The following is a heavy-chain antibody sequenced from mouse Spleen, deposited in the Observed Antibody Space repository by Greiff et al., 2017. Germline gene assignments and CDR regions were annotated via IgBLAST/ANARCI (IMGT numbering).Heavy chain of an antibody. D-gene: IGHD2-10*01. Sequence: EVQLVESGGGLVKPGGSLKLSCAASGFTFSSYAMSWVRQTPEKRLEWVATISDGCSYTYYPDNVKGRFTISRDNAKNNLYLQMSHLKSEDTAMYYCARDERGPTLYYFDYWGQGTTLTVSS. CDR3: ARDERGPTLYYFDY. CDR2: ISDGCSYT. CDR1: GFTFSSYA. V-gene: IGHV5-4*01. J-gene: IGHJ2*01.